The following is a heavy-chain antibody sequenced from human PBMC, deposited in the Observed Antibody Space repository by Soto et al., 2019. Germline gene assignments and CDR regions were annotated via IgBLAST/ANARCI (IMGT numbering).Heavy chain of an antibody. CDR3: ARDLHCGGDCYSTHETNWFDP. CDR2: INPSGGST. V-gene: IGHV1-46*01. CDR1: GYTFTNYY. Sequence: QVQLVQSGAEVKKPGASVKVSCKASGYTFTNYYMHWVRQAPGQGLEWMGVINPSGGSTDYAQKFQGIVTMTRDTSTTPVYMELGSLRFEDTAVYYCARDLHCGGDCYSTHETNWFDPWGQGTLVTVSS. D-gene: IGHD2-21*02. J-gene: IGHJ5*02.